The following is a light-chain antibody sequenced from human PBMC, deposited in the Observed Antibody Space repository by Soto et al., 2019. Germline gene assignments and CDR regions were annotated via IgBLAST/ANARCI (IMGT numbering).Light chain of an antibody. V-gene: IGKV3-20*01. CDR3: QQYGSLSWT. Sequence: EIVLTQSPGILSLSPGERATLSCRASQSVSNDFLAWYQQKPGQAPRLLIYGASTRATDVPDRFSGSGSGADFTLTISRLEPEDFAVYYCQQYGSLSWTFGQGTRVEIK. J-gene: IGKJ1*01. CDR1: QSVSNDF. CDR2: GAS.